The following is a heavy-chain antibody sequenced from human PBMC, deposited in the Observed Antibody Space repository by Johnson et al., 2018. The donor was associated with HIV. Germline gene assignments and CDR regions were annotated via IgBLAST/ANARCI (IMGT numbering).Heavy chain of an antibody. CDR2: ISSNGGST. CDR3: AIDSSNAFGFEMYAFDI. D-gene: IGHD3-10*01. V-gene: IGHV3-64*01. Sequence: VQLVESGGGLVQPGGSLRLSCAASGFTFSSYAMHWVRQAPGKGLEYVSAISSNGGSTYYANSVKGRFTISRDNSKNTLYLQMNSLRPEDTAVYYCAIDSSNAFGFEMYAFDIWGQGTMVTVSS. CDR1: GFTFSSYA. J-gene: IGHJ3*02.